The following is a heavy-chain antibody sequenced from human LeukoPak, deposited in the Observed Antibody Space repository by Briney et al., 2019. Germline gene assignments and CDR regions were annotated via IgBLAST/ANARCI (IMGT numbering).Heavy chain of an antibody. J-gene: IGHJ4*02. V-gene: IGHV3-53*01. Sequence: GGSLRLSCAASGLTVSSNYMSWVRQAPGKGLEWVSVIYSGGSTYYADSVKGRFTISRDNSKNTLYLQMNSLRAEDTAVYYCARVYRYCSGGSCYYLDYWGQGTLVTVSS. CDR3: ARVYRYCSGGSCYYLDY. CDR2: IYSGGST. D-gene: IGHD2-15*01. CDR1: GLTVSSNY.